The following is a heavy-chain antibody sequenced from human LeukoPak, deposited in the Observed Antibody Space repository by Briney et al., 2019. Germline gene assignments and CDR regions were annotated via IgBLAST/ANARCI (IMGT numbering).Heavy chain of an antibody. CDR3: AGSSAWYEYC. D-gene: IGHD6-19*01. J-gene: IGHJ4*02. CDR1: GFTFSRYS. Sequence: GGSLRLSCAASGFTFSRYSMNWVRQAPGKGLECVSSIDSTSSYIYYADSVKGRLTISRDNAKTSLYLQMNSLRVEDTAVYYCAGSSAWYEYCWGQGTLVTVSS. CDR2: IDSTSSYI. V-gene: IGHV3-21*01.